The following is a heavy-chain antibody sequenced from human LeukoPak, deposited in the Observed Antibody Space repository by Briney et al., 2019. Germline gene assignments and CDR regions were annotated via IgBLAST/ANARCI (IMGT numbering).Heavy chain of an antibody. CDR2: VSSSSSYI. D-gene: IGHD3-16*01. V-gene: IGHV3-21*01. Sequence: GGSLRLSCAASGFTFSSYSMNWVRQAPGKGLEWVSSVSSSSSYIYYADSVKGRFTISRDSRKSTVFLEMNSLRLEGTAVYFCARDLGAALDCWGQGTLVTVSS. J-gene: IGHJ4*02. CDR3: ARDLGAALDC. CDR1: GFTFSSYS.